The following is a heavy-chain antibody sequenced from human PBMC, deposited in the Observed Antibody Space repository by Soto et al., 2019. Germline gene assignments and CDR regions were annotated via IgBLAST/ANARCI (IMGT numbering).Heavy chain of an antibody. D-gene: IGHD3-3*01. CDR3: ATSYYDFWSGINWFDP. CDR2: ISSSSSYI. J-gene: IGHJ5*02. V-gene: IGHV3-21*01. CDR1: GFTFSSYS. Sequence: LRLSCAASGFTFSSYSMNWVRQAPGKGLEWVSSISSSSSYIYYADSVKGRFTISRDNAKNSLYLQMNSLRAEDTAVYYCATSYYDFWSGINWFDPWGQGTLVTVSS.